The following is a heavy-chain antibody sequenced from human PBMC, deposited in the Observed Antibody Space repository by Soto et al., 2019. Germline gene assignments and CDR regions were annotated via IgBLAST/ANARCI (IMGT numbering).Heavy chain of an antibody. CDR1: GASISSYY. CDR3: ARDRRSGPYSRSPDWFDP. J-gene: IGHJ5*02. CDR2: IYTSGST. V-gene: IGHV4-4*07. Sequence: ETLSLTCPVSGASISSYYWSWIRQPSGKGLEWIGRIYTSGSTNYNPSLKSRVTMSVDTSKNQFSLKLSSVTAADTAVYYCARDRRSGPYSRSPDWFDPWGQGTLVTVSS. D-gene: IGHD6-6*01.